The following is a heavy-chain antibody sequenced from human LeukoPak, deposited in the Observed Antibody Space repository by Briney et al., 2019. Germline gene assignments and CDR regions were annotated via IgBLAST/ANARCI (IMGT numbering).Heavy chain of an antibody. CDR2: ISYDGSNK. D-gene: IGHD3-10*01. Sequence: PGGSLRLSCAASGFTFSSYAMHWVRQAPGNGLEWVAVISYDGSNKYYADSVKGRFTISRDNSKNTLYLQMNSLRAEDTAVYYCAKGDRLWFTSPVDYIDYWGQGTLVTVSS. CDR3: AKGDRLWFTSPVDYIDY. CDR1: GFTFSSYA. V-gene: IGHV3-30-3*01. J-gene: IGHJ4*02.